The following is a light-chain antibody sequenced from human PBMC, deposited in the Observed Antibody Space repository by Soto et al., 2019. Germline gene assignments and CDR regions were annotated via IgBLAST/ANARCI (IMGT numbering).Light chain of an antibody. CDR2: GAS. J-gene: IGKJ4*01. V-gene: IGKV3-20*01. Sequence: EIVLTQSPGTLSLSPGERATLSCRASQSVGNNFLAWYQQKPGQAPRLLIYGASSRATGIPDRFGGSGSGTDFTLTISGLEPEDLAVYYCQQYGSSPTFGGGTKVEIK. CDR1: QSVGNNF. CDR3: QQYGSSPT.